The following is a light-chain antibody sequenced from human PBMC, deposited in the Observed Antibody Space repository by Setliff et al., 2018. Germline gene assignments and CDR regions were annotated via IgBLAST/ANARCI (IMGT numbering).Light chain of an antibody. CDR3: SSYTTSSTWV. J-gene: IGLJ3*02. CDR1: SSDVGGYNF. V-gene: IGLV2-14*01. Sequence: QSALAQPASMSGSPGQSITISCTGTSSDVGGYNFVSWYQQHPGKAPKVMIYEVSNRPSGVSNRFSGSKSGNTASLTISGLQAEDEADYYCSSYTTSSTWVFGGGTQLT. CDR2: EVS.